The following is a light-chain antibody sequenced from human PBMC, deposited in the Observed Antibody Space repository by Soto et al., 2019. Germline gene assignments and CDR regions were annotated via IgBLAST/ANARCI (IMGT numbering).Light chain of an antibody. V-gene: IGLV2-8*01. Sequence: QSALTQPPSASGSPGQSVAISCTGTSSDIGSYVFVSWYQQHPGKAPKLLIYEVTKRPSGVPDRFSGSKSGNTASLTVSGLQVEDGADYYCSIFAGGNSVIFGGGTKLTVL. J-gene: IGLJ2*01. CDR2: EVT. CDR3: SIFAGGNSVI. CDR1: SSDIGSYVF.